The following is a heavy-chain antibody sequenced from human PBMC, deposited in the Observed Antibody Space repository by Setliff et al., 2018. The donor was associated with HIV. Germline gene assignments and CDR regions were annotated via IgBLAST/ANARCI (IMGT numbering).Heavy chain of an antibody. J-gene: IGHJ4*02. CDR3: ARENYYESSGRGWVYYFDY. Sequence: ASVKVSCKASGYTFTSYGISWVRQAPGQGLEWMGWISAYNGNTNYAQKLQGRVTMTTDTSTSTAYMELRSLRSDDTAVYYCARENYYESSGRGWVYYFDYWGQGTLVTVSS. CDR1: GYTFTSYG. D-gene: IGHD3-22*01. V-gene: IGHV1-18*01. CDR2: ISAYNGNT.